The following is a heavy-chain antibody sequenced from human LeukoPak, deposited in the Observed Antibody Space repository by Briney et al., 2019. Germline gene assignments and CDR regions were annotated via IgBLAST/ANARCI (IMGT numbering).Heavy chain of an antibody. CDR2: IYYSGST. CDR3: ARDYGYPCYFDY. Sequence: SETLSLTCTVSGGSISSSGYYWGWIRQPPGKGLEWIGSIYYSGSTNYNPSLKSRVTISVDTSKNQFSLRLTSVTAADTAIYYCARDYGYPCYFDYWGQGILVTVSS. V-gene: IGHV4-61*08. D-gene: IGHD3-16*02. CDR1: GGSISSSGYY. J-gene: IGHJ4*02.